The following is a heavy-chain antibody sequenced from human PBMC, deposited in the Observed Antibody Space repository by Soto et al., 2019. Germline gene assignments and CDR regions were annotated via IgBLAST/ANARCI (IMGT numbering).Heavy chain of an antibody. CDR3: ASGYSSSWYDYFDY. D-gene: IGHD6-13*01. J-gene: IGHJ4*02. CDR2: IIPIFGTA. V-gene: IGHV1-69*12. CDR1: GGTFSSYA. Sequence: QVQLVQSGAEVKKPGSSVKVSCKASGGTFSSYAISWVRQAPGQGLEWMGGIIPIFGTANYAQKFQGRVTXXAXESXSTAYMELSSLRSEDTAVYYCASGYSSSWYDYFDYWGQGTLVTVSS.